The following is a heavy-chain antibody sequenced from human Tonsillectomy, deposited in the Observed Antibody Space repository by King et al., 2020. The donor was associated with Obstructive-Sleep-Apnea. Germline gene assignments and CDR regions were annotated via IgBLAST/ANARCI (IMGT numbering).Heavy chain of an antibody. CDR2: IDWDDDE. CDR1: GFSLSTSGMC. V-gene: IGHV2-70*11. D-gene: IGHD2-21*02. J-gene: IGHJ3*02. Sequence: VTLKESGPALVKPTQTLTLTCTFSGFSLSTSGMCVNWIRQPPGKALEWLARIDWDDDEHHTTSLKTRLTISKDTSKNQVVLTMTNMDPVDTATYYCARTRARGTRDGWVVTLDDAFDIWGQGTMVTVSS. CDR3: ARTRARGTRDGWVVTLDDAFDI.